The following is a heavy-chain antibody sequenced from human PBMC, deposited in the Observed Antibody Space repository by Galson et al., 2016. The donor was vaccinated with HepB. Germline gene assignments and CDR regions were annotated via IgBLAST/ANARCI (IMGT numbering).Heavy chain of an antibody. J-gene: IGHJ3*02. CDR2: IYPDGSAT. V-gene: IGHV5-51*01. D-gene: IGHD4/OR15-4a*01. Sequence: QSGAEVKKPGESLKISCKSSGYSFSSYWIGWVRQMPGKGLEWMGIIYPDGSATRYSPSFQGQVTISVDKSISTAYLQWSSLKASDTAMYYCARRTYGAPFDIWGQGTMVTVSS. CDR1: GYSFSSYW. CDR3: ARRTYGAPFDI.